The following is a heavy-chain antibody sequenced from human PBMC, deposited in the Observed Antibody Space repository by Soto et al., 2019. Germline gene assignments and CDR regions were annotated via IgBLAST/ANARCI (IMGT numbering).Heavy chain of an antibody. J-gene: IGHJ4*02. Sequence: GGSLRLSCAASGFIFRSTAMAWVRQAPGKGLEWVSHISGSGVSTYFSDPVKGRFTISRDNSNNTLYLQMNSLRAEDTAVYFCAAVMGSDYDYVWGSLTFDDWGQGTLVTVSS. D-gene: IGHD3-16*01. CDR2: ISGSGVST. V-gene: IGHV3-23*01. CDR3: AAVMGSDYDYVWGSLTFDD. CDR1: GFIFRSTA.